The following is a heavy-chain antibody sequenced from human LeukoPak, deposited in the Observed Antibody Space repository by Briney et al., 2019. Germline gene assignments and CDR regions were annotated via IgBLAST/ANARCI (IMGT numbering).Heavy chain of an antibody. V-gene: IGHV3-7*01. CDR2: IKPDGSEK. CDR1: GITFSRYW. D-gene: IGHD3-22*01. Sequence: GGSLRLSCAASGITFSRYWMSWVRQAPGKGLEWVANIKPDGSEKYYVDSVKGRFTISRDNDKNSLFLQMNSLRAEDTAVYYCASRYYDSNGYYYDYWGQGTLVTVSS. J-gene: IGHJ4*02. CDR3: ASRYYDSNGYYYDY.